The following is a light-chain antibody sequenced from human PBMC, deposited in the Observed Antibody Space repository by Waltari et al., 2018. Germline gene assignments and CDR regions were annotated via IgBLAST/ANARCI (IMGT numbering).Light chain of an antibody. CDR3: SAWDSNLSAWV. Sequence: QAGLTQPPSVSKGLGQTATLTCTGNNNNVGNQGAAWLQQHQGHPPKLLSYRNNNRPSGISEKFSASMSGNTASLTITGLQPEDEADYYCSAWDSNLSAWVFGGGTKLTVL. CDR2: RNN. J-gene: IGLJ3*02. CDR1: NNNVGNQG. V-gene: IGLV10-54*04.